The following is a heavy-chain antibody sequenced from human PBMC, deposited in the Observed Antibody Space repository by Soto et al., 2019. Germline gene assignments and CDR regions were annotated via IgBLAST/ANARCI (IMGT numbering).Heavy chain of an antibody. J-gene: IGHJ4*02. CDR2: MYYSAMP. CDR3: ARGAAILYYYFDY. Sequence: QVQLQESGPGLVKPSQTLSLTCTVSGGSISSGNYYWSWLRQPPGKGLEWIGYMYYSAMPYYNPSLKRRVTISVDTSKNQFSLNMTSVTGADTAVYYCARGAAILYYYFDYWGQGTLVTVSS. V-gene: IGHV4-30-4*01. CDR1: GGSISSGNYY. D-gene: IGHD2-2*02.